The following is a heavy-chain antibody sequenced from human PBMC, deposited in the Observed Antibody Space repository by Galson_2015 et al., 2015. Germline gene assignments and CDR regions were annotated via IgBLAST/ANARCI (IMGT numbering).Heavy chain of an antibody. CDR2: ISGSGGST. CDR1: GFTFSSYA. CDR3: AKDRDSSGWYFDY. J-gene: IGHJ4*02. Sequence: SLRLSCAASGFTFSSYAMSWVRQAPGKGLEWVSAISGSGGSTYYADSVKGRFTISRDNSKNTLYLQMNSLRAEDTAVYYCAKDRDSSGWYFDYWGQGTLVTVSS. V-gene: IGHV3-23*01. D-gene: IGHD6-19*01.